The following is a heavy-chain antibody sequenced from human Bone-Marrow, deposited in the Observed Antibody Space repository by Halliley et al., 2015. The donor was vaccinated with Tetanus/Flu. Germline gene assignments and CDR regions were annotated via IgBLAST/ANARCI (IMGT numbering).Heavy chain of an antibody. V-gene: IGHV1-18*01. D-gene: IGHD7-27*01. CDR2: ISVYNGIT. J-gene: IGHJ4*02. CDR3: AREAGDWDY. Sequence: HGLEWLGWISVYNGITKYSQKFQGRVPMTADTSTSTAYMDLRSLTSDDTAVYYCAREAGDWDYWGQGTLVTVSS.